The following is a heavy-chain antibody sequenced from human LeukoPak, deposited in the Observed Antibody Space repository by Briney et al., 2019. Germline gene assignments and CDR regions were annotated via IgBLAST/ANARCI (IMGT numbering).Heavy chain of an antibody. V-gene: IGHV4-59*01. CDR1: GGSISSYY. CDR2: IYYSGST. D-gene: IGHD3-3*01. J-gene: IGHJ4*02. CDR3: ARDNFDFWSGYPDR. Sequence: SETLSLTCTVSGGSISSYYWSWIRQPPGKGLEWIGYIYYSGSTNYNPSLKSRVTISVDTSKNQFSLKLSSVTAADTAVYYCARDNFDFWSGYPDRWGQGTLVAVSS.